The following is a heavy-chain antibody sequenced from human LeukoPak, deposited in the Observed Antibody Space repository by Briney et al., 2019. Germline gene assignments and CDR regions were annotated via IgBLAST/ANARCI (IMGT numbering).Heavy chain of an antibody. D-gene: IGHD6-13*01. CDR1: GGSITSSENY. J-gene: IGHJ4*02. V-gene: IGHV4-39*01. CDR2: ISYSGST. CDR3: ARHGSSWSFDY. Sequence: KPSETLSLTCTVSGGSITSSENYWVWTRQPPGKGLEWIGTISYSGSTYYTTSPKSRATISVDTSKNQFSLRLTSVTAADTAVYFCARHGSSWSFDYWGQGTLVTVSS.